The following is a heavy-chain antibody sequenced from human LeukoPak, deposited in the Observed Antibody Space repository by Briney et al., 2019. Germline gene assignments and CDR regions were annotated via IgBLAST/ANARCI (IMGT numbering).Heavy chain of an antibody. D-gene: IGHD6-19*01. J-gene: IGHJ4*02. CDR2: ISSSGSTI. CDR1: GFTFSDYY. Sequence: GGSLRLSCAASGFTFSDYYMSWIRQAPGKGLEWVSYISSSGSTIYYVDSVKGRFTISRDNAKNSLYLQMNSLRAEDTAVYYCARDPRRQWLDPYYFDYWGQGTLVTVSS. V-gene: IGHV3-11*01. CDR3: ARDPRRQWLDPYYFDY.